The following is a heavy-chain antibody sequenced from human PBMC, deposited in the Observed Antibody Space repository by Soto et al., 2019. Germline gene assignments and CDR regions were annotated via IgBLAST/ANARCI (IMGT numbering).Heavy chain of an antibody. V-gene: IGHV1-18*01. CDR1: GYTFSTYG. Sequence: QIQLVQSGPEVKNPGASVKVSCKSSGYTFSTYGITWVRQAPGQGLEWMGWINPSSGETNYAQKFQVRVTVTTDTSVTTAYLELRNLRSDDTAAYYCARDWYPRFDPWGQGTLVTVSS. CDR2: INPSSGET. CDR3: ARDWYPRFDP. J-gene: IGHJ5*02. D-gene: IGHD6-13*01.